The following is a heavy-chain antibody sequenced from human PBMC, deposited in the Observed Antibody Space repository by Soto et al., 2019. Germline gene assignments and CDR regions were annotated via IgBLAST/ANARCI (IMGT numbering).Heavy chain of an antibody. V-gene: IGHV2-5*02. CDR3: ALRLPTGYFDY. J-gene: IGHJ4*02. CDR2: IFWDDDK. Sequence: SLRSRGVGVGWIRQPPGKALEWLALIFWDDDKRYSPSLKSRLTITKDTSKNQVILTLTNMDPVDTATYHCALRLPTGYFDYWGQGTVVIVS. CDR1: SLRSRGVG.